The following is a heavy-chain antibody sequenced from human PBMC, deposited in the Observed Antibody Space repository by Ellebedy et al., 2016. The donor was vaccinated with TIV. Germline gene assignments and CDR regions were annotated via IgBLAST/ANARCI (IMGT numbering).Heavy chain of an antibody. CDR3: ARGTDTSGYYSRFDF. D-gene: IGHD3-22*01. V-gene: IGHV4-59*11. CDR1: AGSFTDHY. Sequence: SETLSLTXTVSAGSFTDHYCSWIRQPPGGGLEWIGYIYYTGSTNYSPSLKSRVTMSVDRTKNQFSLKLSSVTAADTAVYYCARGTDTSGYYSRFDFWGQGTLVTVSS. J-gene: IGHJ4*02. CDR2: IYYTGST.